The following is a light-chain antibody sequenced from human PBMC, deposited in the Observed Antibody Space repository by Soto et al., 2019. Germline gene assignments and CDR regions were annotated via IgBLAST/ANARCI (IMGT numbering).Light chain of an antibody. V-gene: IGKV3-20*01. J-gene: IGKJ1*01. CDR2: GAS. Sequence: EIVLTQSPGTLSLSQGERATLSCRASQSVSSSYLAWYQQKPGQAPRLLIYGASSRATGIPDRFSGSGSGTDFTLTISRLEPEDFAVYYCQQYGSYPRTFGQGTKVEIK. CDR3: QQYGSYPRT. CDR1: QSVSSSY.